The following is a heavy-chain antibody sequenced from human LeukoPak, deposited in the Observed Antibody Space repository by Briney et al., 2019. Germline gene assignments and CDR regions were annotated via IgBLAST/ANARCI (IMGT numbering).Heavy chain of an antibody. CDR2: MIPHNGGR. J-gene: IGHJ3*01. Sequence: ASVQVSCKASGYDFVSYGISWVRQAPGQGLEWMAWMIPHNGGRKFAERIQDRVTLNTDTSTNTAYMDLRSLRSDDTAIYYCARDRGYRPDTFDVGGQGTTVIVSS. V-gene: IGHV1-18*01. CDR3: ARDRGYRPDTFDV. CDR1: GYDFVSYG. D-gene: IGHD3-22*01.